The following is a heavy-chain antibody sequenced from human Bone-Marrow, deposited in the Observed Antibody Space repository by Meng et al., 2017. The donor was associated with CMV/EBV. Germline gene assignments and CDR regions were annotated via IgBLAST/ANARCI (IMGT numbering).Heavy chain of an antibody. CDR2: ISSSSSYI. V-gene: IGHV3-21*01. CDR3: ARDAAADSSSWDFDY. Sequence: GESLKISCAASGFTFSSYSMNWVRQAPGKGLEWVSSISSSSSYIYYADSVKGRFTISRDNAKNSLYLQMNSLRAEDTAVYYCARDAAADSSSWDFDYWGQGTLVTGS. J-gene: IGHJ4*02. D-gene: IGHD6-13*01. CDR1: GFTFSSYS.